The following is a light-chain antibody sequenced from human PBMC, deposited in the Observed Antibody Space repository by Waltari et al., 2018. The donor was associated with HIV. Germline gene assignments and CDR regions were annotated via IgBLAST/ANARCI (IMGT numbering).Light chain of an antibody. J-gene: IGKJ4*01. V-gene: IGKV2-28*01. CDR3: MQALQTPRT. CDR2: LGS. CDR1: QSLLHANGYQY. Sequence: DVVMTQSPLSLLVSPGEPASVSCVSSQSLLHANGYQYLDWYLQKPGQTPQLLIYLGSNRASGIPDRFSGSSSVTNFTLNISRVEADDVGTYYCMQALQTPRTFGGGTKVQIK.